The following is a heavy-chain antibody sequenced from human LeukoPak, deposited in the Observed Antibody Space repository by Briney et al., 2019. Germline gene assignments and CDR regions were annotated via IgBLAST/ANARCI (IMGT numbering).Heavy chain of an antibody. CDR2: IIPIFGTA. V-gene: IGHV1-69*13. D-gene: IGHD2-2*01. CDR1: GGTFSSYA. CDR3: ARGGFYCSSTSCLPNWFDP. J-gene: IGHJ5*02. Sequence: SVKVSCKACGGTFSSYAISWVRQAPGQGLEWMGGIIPIFGTANYAQKFQGRVTITADESTGTAYMELSSLRSEDTAVYYCARGGFYCSSTSCLPNWFDPWGQGTLVTVSS.